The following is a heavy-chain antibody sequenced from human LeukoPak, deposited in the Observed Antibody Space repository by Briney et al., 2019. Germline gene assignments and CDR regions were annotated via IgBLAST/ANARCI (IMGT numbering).Heavy chain of an antibody. CDR3: ARGGGFYDY. CDR1: GGSISSDY. Sequence: PSETLSLTCTVSGGSISSDYWTWIRQPPGKGLEWIGYIYYSRSTNYNPSLKSRVTISVDTSKNQFSLKLSSVTAADTAVFYCARGGGFYDYWGQGTLDSVSS. CDR2: IYYSRST. D-gene: IGHD3-22*01. J-gene: IGHJ4*02. V-gene: IGHV4-59*08.